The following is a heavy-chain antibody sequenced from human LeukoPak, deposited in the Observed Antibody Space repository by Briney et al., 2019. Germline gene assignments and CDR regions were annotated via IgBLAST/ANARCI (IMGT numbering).Heavy chain of an antibody. CDR2: IYYTGSP. J-gene: IGHJ4*02. CDR3: ARADYSNYVLYY. CDR1: GYSLSNSDW. V-gene: IGHV4-28*03. Sequence: SETLSLTCAVSGYSLSNSDWWGWIRPPPGRGLEWLGYIYYTGSPNYKPSLKSRVTISVDTSKNQFSLKLSSVTAADTAVYYCARADYSNYVLYYWGQGTLVTVSS. D-gene: IGHD4-11*01.